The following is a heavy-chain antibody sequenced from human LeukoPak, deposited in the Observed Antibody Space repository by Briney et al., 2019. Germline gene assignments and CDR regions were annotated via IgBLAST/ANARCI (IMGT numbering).Heavy chain of an antibody. Sequence: SVKVSCKASGGTFSSYAISWVRQAPGQGLEWMGGIIPIFGPANYAQKFQGRVTITADESTSTAYMELSSLRSEDTAVYYCARGDEFLEWLLFDYWGQGTLVTVSS. D-gene: IGHD3-3*01. CDR1: GGTFSSYA. V-gene: IGHV1-69*13. J-gene: IGHJ4*02. CDR3: ARGDEFLEWLLFDY. CDR2: IIPIFGPA.